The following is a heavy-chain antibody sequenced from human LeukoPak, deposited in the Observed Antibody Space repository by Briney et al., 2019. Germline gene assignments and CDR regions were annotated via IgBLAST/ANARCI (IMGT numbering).Heavy chain of an antibody. D-gene: IGHD3-10*01. CDR1: GGSFSGYY. V-gene: IGHV4-34*01. J-gene: IGHJ4*02. Sequence: SETLSLTCAVYGGSFSGYYWSWIRQPPGKGLEWIGEINHSGSTNYNPSLKSRVTISVDTSKNQFSLKLSSVTAADTAVYYCARHPLDGSGVEYYFDYWGQGTLVTVSS. CDR3: ARHPLDGSGVEYYFDY. CDR2: INHSGST.